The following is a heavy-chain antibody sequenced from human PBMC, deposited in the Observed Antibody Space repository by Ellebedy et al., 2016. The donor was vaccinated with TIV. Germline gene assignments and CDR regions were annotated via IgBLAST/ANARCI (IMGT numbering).Heavy chain of an antibody. J-gene: IGHJ4*02. CDR3: AKRLFIGLYSSSWFDF. CDR1: GFSFNNYA. D-gene: IGHD6-13*01. V-gene: IGHV3-23*01. Sequence: PGGSLRLSCAASGFSFNNYAMSWVRQAPGKGLEWVSSISGPDDGTTQYGDSVKGRFTISKDNSKNTLFLQMNSLTVEDTAVYYCAKRLFIGLYSSSWFDFWGQGTLVTVSS. CDR2: ISGPDDGTT.